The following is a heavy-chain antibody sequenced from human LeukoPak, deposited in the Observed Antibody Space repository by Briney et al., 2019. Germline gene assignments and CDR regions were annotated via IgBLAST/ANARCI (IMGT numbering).Heavy chain of an antibody. D-gene: IGHD1-26*01. CDR1: GGSISSSNW. V-gene: IGHV4-4*02. J-gene: IGHJ4*02. CDR3: ARPREEWELLPGY. CDR2: IYHSGST. Sequence: SETLSLTCAVSGGSISSSNWWSWVRQPPGKGLEWIGEIYHSGSTNYNPSLKSRVTISVDTSKNQFSLKLSSVTAADTAVYYCARPREEWELLPGYWGQGTLVTVSS.